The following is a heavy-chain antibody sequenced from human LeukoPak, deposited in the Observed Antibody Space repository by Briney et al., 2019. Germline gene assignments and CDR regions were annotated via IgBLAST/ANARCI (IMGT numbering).Heavy chain of an antibody. CDR2: INPNSGGT. V-gene: IGHV1-2*04. J-gene: IGHJ6*02. Sequence: ASVKVSCKASGYTFTGYYMHWVRQAPGQGPEWMGWINPNSGGTNYAQKFQGWVTMTRDTSISTAYMELSRLRSDDTAVYYCARGPDIVATPSFYYYYGMDVWGQGTTVTVSS. CDR1: GYTFTGYY. D-gene: IGHD5-12*01. CDR3: ARGPDIVATPSFYYYYGMDV.